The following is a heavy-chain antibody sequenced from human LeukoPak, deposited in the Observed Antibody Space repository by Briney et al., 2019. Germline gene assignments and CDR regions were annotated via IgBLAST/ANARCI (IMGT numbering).Heavy chain of an antibody. CDR1: GYTFTGYY. Sequence: ASVKVSCKASGYTFTGYYIHWVRQAPGQGLEWMGWINPNSGGTNYAQKFQGRVTMTRDTSISTAYMELSRLRSDDTAVYYCASFPWPYSSSSGDYWGQGTLVTVSS. CDR3: ASFPWPYSSSSGDY. D-gene: IGHD6-6*01. V-gene: IGHV1-2*02. CDR2: INPNSGGT. J-gene: IGHJ4*02.